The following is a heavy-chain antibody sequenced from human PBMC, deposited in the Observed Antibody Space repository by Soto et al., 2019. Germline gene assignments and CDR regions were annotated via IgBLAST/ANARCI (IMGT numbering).Heavy chain of an antibody. Sequence: GGSLRLSCAASGFTFSSYAMSWVRQAPGKGLEWVSAISGSGGSTYYADSVKGRFTISRDNSKNTLYLQMNSLRAEDTAVYYCAKGPYCGGDCYPTPFDYWGQGTLVTVSS. J-gene: IGHJ4*02. CDR2: ISGSGGST. CDR1: GFTFSSYA. V-gene: IGHV3-23*01. D-gene: IGHD2-21*02. CDR3: AKGPYCGGDCYPTPFDY.